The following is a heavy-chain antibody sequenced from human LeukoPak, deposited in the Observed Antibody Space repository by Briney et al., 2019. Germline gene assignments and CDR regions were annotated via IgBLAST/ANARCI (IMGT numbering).Heavy chain of an antibody. CDR1: GHTFTSYG. D-gene: IGHD3-22*01. V-gene: IGHV1-18*01. CDR2: IRAYNANT. Sequence: APVKVSCKSSGHTFTSYGISWVRQAAGQAPGWIGWIRAYNANTNYTQKLQGRVTMTTDTCTSTAYMGLRSLRSDDTGVYYCARVAYYYDSSGLDVWGQGTTVTVSS. J-gene: IGHJ6*02. CDR3: ARVAYYYDSSGLDV.